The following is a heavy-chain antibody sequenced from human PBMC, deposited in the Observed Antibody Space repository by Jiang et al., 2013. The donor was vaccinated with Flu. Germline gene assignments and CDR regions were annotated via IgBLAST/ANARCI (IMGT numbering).Heavy chain of an antibody. J-gene: IGHJ1*01. CDR1: GFTFDDYA. D-gene: IGHD4-17*01. V-gene: IGHV3-9*01. Sequence: VQLVESGGGLVQPGRSLRLSCAASGFTFDDYAMHWVRQAPGKGLEWVSGISWNSGSIGYADSVKGRFTISRDNAKNSLYLQMNSLRAEDTALYYCALSGDYGDYLEYFQHWGQGT. CDR3: ALSGDYGDYLEYFQH. CDR2: ISWNSGSI.